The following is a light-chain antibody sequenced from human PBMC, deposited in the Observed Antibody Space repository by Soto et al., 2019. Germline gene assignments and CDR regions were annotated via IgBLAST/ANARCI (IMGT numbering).Light chain of an antibody. J-gene: IGKJ3*01. V-gene: IGKV3-15*01. CDR1: QSVRSN. Sequence: EIVMTQSPVTLSVSPGERATLSCRASQSVRSNLAWYQQKPGQAPRLLIYGASTRATGIPARFSGSGSGTEFTLTISSLQSEDFAVYYCQQYSSWPSTFGPGTKVDIK. CDR3: QQYSSWPST. CDR2: GAS.